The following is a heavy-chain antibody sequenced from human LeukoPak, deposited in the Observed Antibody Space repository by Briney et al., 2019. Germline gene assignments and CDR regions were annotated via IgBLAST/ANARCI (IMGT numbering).Heavy chain of an antibody. D-gene: IGHD3-3*01. Sequence: ASVKVSCKASGGTFSSYAISWVRQAPGQGLEWMGGIIPIFGTANYAQKFQGRVTITADESTSTAYMELSSLRSEDTAVYYCAMCLCGNTIHYYYYMDVWGKGTTVTVSS. CDR2: IIPIFGTA. J-gene: IGHJ6*03. V-gene: IGHV1-69*13. CDR1: GGTFSSYA. CDR3: AMCLCGNTIHYYYYMDV.